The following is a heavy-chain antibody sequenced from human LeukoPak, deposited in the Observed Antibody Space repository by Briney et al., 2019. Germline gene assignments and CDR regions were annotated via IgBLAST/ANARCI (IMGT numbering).Heavy chain of an antibody. CDR2: TYYRSKWYN. CDR3: ARDQDTRALHLQGAFDI. Sequence: SQTLSLTFAISGDSVSSNSAAWNWIRQSPSRGLEWLGRTYYRSKWYNDYAVSVKSRITINPDTSKNQFSLQLNSVTPEDTAVYYCARDQDTRALHLQGAFDIWGQGTMVTVSS. J-gene: IGHJ3*02. CDR1: GDSVSSNSAA. D-gene: IGHD2-2*01. V-gene: IGHV6-1*01.